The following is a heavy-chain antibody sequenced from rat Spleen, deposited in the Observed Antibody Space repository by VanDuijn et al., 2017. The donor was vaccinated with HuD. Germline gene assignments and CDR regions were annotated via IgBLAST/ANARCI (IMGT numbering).Heavy chain of an antibody. D-gene: IGHD1-10*01. V-gene: IGHV3-3*01. CDR1: GHSIDSSYS. CDR3: ARYTATISFDY. CDR2: INSAGST. J-gene: IGHJ2*01. Sequence: EVQLQESGPGLVKPSQSLSLTCSVTGHSIDSSYSWNWIRNFPGNKLEWMGYINSAGSTNYNPSLKSRISLTRDTSKNQFFLHLNSVTTEDTATYFCARYTATISFDYWGRGVMVTVSS.